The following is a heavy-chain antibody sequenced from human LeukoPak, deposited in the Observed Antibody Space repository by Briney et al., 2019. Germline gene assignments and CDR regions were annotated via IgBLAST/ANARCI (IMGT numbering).Heavy chain of an antibody. CDR2: INWNGGST. CDR1: GSTFDDYG. Sequence: GGSLRLSCAASGSTFDDYGMSWVRQAPGKGLEWVSGINWNGGSTGYADSVKGRFTISRDNVKNSLYLQMNSLRAEDTALYYCARDRLLYGSGRYDAFDIWGQGTMVTVSS. J-gene: IGHJ3*02. CDR3: ARDRLLYGSGRYDAFDI. D-gene: IGHD3-10*01. V-gene: IGHV3-20*04.